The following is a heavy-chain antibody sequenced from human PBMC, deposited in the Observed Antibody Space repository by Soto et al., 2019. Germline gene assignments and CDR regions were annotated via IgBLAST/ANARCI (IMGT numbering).Heavy chain of an antibody. V-gene: IGHV1-69*02. D-gene: IGHD4-17*01. CDR1: GGTFSSYT. Sequence: QVQLVQSGAEVKKPGSSVKVSCKASGGTFSSYTISWVRQAPGQGLEWMGRIIPILGIANYAQKFQGRVTITADKSTSTAYMELSRLRSEDTAVYYCAEGNYGDGGDYWGQGTLVTVSS. J-gene: IGHJ4*02. CDR3: AEGNYGDGGDY. CDR2: IIPILGIA.